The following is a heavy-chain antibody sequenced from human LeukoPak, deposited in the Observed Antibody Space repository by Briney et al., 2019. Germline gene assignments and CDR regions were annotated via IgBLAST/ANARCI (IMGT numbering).Heavy chain of an antibody. CDR1: GFTFSSYW. V-gene: IGHV3-7*01. D-gene: IGHD3-22*01. CDR3: ASYYYDSSVLFDY. J-gene: IGHJ4*02. CDR2: IKQDGSEK. Sequence: QTGGSLRHSCAASGFTFSSYWMSWVRQAPGKGLEWVANIKQDGSEKYYVDSVKGRFTISRDNAKNSLYLQMNTLRGEDTAVYYCASYYYDSSVLFDYWGQGTLVTVSS.